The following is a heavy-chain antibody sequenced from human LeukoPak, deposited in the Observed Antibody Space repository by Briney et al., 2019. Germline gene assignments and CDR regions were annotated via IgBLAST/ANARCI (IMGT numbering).Heavy chain of an antibody. CDR3: ARGRVLLWFGELFPWAFDI. CDR2: IYHSGST. V-gene: IGHV4-38-2*02. Sequence: SETLSLTCTVSGYSISSGYYWGWIRQPPGKGLEWIGSIYHSGSTYYNPSLKSRVTISVDTSKNQFSLKLSSVTAADTAVYYCARGRVLLWFGELFPWAFDIWGQGTMVTVSS. D-gene: IGHD3-10*01. J-gene: IGHJ3*02. CDR1: GYSISSGYY.